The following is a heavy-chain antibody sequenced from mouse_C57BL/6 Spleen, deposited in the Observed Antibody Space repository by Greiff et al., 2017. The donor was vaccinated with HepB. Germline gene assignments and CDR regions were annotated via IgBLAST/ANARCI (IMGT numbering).Heavy chain of an antibody. D-gene: IGHD2-1*01. V-gene: IGHV1-50*01. J-gene: IGHJ4*01. CDR1: GYTFTSYW. CDR3: ARRGNRYYYAMDY. Sequence: VQLQQPGAELVKPGASVKLSCKASGYTFTSYWMQWVKQRPGQGLEWIGEIDPSDSYTNYNQKFKGKATLTVDTSSSTAYMQLSSLTSEDSAVYYCARRGNRYYYAMDYWGQGTSVTVSS. CDR2: IDPSDSYT.